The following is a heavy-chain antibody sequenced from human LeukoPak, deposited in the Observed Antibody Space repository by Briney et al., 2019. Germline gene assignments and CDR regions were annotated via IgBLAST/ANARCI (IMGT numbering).Heavy chain of an antibody. D-gene: IGHD3-22*01. CDR1: GYTFTSYD. V-gene: IGHV1-8*01. Sequence: EASVKVSCKASGYTFTSYDINWVRQATGQGLEWMGWMNPNSGNTGYAQKFQGRVTMTRNNSISIAYMELRSLRSEDTAGYYCATPLGSSGYEGYYFDYWGQGTLVTVSS. CDR3: ATPLGSSGYEGYYFDY. CDR2: MNPNSGNT. J-gene: IGHJ4*02.